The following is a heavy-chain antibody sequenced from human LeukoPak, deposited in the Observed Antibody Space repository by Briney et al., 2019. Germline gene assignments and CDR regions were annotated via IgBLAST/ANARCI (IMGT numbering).Heavy chain of an antibody. CDR3: VSVYEYGGHSA. Sequence: SETLSLTCSVSGSTLRSNYWTWIRQAPGKGLEWIADIYSSETTNYNAYLKSRATISADISKNPFYLNIRTVTAEATAVYYCVSVYEYGGHSAWGQGTPVMVSS. CDR1: GSTLRSNY. V-gene: IGHV4-4*09. D-gene: IGHD5/OR15-5a*01. CDR2: IYSSETT. J-gene: IGHJ4*01.